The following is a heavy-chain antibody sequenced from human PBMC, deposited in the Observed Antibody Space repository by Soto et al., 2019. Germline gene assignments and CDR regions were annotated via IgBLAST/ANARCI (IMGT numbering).Heavy chain of an antibody. CDR1: GYTFTSYG. J-gene: IGHJ4*01. D-gene: IGHD3-22*01. V-gene: IGHV1-18*01. CDR2: ISAYNGNT. CDR3: ARGTYYYDSSGYYYSGRYGFEY. Sequence: ASVKVSCKASGYTFTSYGISWVRQAPGQGLEWMGCISAYNGNTNYAQKLQGRVTMTTDTYTNTAYMELRSLRSDDTAVYYCARGTYYYDSSGYYYSGRYGFEYWG.